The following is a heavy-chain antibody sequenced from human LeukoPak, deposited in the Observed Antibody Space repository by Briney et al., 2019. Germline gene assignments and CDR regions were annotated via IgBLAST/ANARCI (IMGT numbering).Heavy chain of an antibody. CDR2: INSSGSTI. Sequence: GGSLTLSCAASGFTFSDYYMTWIRQAPGKGLEWVSCINSSGSTIFYADSVKGRFTISRDNAKSSLFPQMNSLRAEDTAVYYCARVNRVTAIQELDYWGQGTLVTVSS. CDR1: GFTFSDYY. D-gene: IGHD2-21*02. V-gene: IGHV3-11*01. CDR3: ARVNRVTAIQELDY. J-gene: IGHJ4*02.